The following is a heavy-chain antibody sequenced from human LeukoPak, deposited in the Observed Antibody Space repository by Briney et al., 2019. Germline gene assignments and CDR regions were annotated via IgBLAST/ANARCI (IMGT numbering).Heavy chain of an antibody. Sequence: GASVKVSCKASGYTFTGYYMHWVRQAPGQGLEWMGGIIPIFGTANYAQKFQGRVTITTDESTSTAYMELSSLRSEDTAVYYCARGRWLPWYFDYWGQGTLVTVSS. D-gene: IGHD5-24*01. V-gene: IGHV1-69*05. CDR2: IIPIFGTA. CDR3: ARGRWLPWYFDY. CDR1: GYTFTGYY. J-gene: IGHJ4*02.